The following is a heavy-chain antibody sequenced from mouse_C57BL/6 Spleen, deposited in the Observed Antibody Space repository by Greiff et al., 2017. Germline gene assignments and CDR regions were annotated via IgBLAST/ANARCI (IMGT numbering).Heavy chain of an antibody. J-gene: IGHJ4*01. CDR2: IYPRSGNT. Sequence: VQLQQSGAELARPGASVKLSCKASGYTFTSYGISWVKQRTGQGLEWIGEIYPRSGNTYYNEKFKGKATLTADKSSSTAYMELRSLTSEDSAVXFCARPPITTVEDYAMDYWGQGTSVTVSS. D-gene: IGHD1-1*01. CDR3: ARPPITTVEDYAMDY. CDR1: GYTFTSYG. V-gene: IGHV1-81*01.